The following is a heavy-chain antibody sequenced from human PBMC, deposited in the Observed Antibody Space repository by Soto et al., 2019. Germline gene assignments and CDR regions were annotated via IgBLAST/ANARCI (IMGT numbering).Heavy chain of an antibody. CDR1: GGTFSSYT. V-gene: IGHV1-69*04. CDR3: ARDSGDRLGATQVPHYYYGMDV. D-gene: IGHD1-26*01. CDR2: IIPILGIA. J-gene: IGHJ6*02. Sequence: SVKVSCKASGGTFSSYTISWVRQAPGQGLEWMGRIIPILGIANYAQKFQGRVTITADKSTSTAYMELSSLRSEDTAVYYCARDSGDRLGATQVPHYYYGMDVWGQGTTVTVSS.